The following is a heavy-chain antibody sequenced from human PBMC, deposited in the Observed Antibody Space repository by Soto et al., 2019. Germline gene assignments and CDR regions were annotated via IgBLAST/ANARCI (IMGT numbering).Heavy chain of an antibody. CDR1: GFTFSSYA. J-gene: IGHJ6*02. CDR3: ARGGGDIVVVPAAISYYYGMDV. CDR2: ISGSGGST. V-gene: IGHV3-23*01. Sequence: EVQLLESGGGLVQPGGSLRLSCAASGFTFSSYAMTWVRQAPGKGLEWVASISGSGGSTYYADSVKGRFAISKDNSHNTLYLQMNSLRAEDTAVYYCARGGGDIVVVPAAISYYYGMDVWGQGTTVTVSS. D-gene: IGHD2-2*02.